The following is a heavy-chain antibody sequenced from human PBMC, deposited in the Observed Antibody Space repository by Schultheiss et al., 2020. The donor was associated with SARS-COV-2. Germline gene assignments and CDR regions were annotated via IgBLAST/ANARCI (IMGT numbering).Heavy chain of an antibody. J-gene: IGHJ6*02. V-gene: IGHV6-1*01. CDR1: GDSVSSNSAA. D-gene: IGHD6-19*01. CDR2: TYYRSEWYH. Sequence: SETLSLTCAISGDSVSSNSAAWNWIRQSPSRGLEWLGRTYYRSEWYHDYEVSVKSRITITPDTSKNQFSLQLNSVTPEDTAVYYCARGNGSGWTRYYYYYYGMDVWGQGTTVTVSS. CDR3: ARGNGSGWTRYYYYYYGMDV.